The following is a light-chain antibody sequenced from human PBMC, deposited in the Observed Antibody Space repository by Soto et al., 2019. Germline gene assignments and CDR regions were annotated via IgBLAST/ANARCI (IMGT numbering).Light chain of an antibody. CDR2: SNN. J-gene: IGLJ2*01. V-gene: IGLV1-47*02. CDR1: SSNIGGTNY. Sequence: QSVLTQPPSASGTPGQRVFISCSGSSSNIGGTNYAYWYQQLPGAAPKLLMHSNNLRPSGVPERISGSKSGTSASLAISGLRFEDEGVYYCASWDDRLGAVIFGGGTKLTVL. CDR3: ASWDDRLGAVI.